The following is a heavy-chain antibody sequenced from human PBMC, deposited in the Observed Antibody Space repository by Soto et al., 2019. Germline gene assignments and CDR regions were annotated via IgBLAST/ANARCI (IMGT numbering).Heavy chain of an antibody. CDR2: ISSSSSYI. CDR1: GFTFSSYN. V-gene: IGHV3-21*01. J-gene: IGHJ4*02. D-gene: IGHD1-20*01. Sequence: EVQLVESGGGLVKPGGSLRLSCAASGFTFSSYNMNWVRQAPGKGLEWVSSISSSSSYIYYADSVKGRFTISRDNAKNSLYLQMNSLRAEDTAVYYCAIDINNWNYFDYWGQGTLVTVSS. CDR3: AIDINNWNYFDY.